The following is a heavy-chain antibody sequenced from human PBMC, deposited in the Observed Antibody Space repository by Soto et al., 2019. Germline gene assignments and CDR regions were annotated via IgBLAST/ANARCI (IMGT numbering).Heavy chain of an antibody. CDR3: ARGVVAVAGNDWFDP. V-gene: IGHV1-18*01. D-gene: IGHD6-19*01. J-gene: IGHJ5*02. Sequence: GASVEASCKASGYTFTSCGMSWVRQATEQGLEWMGWISAYNGNTNYAQKLQGRVTMTTDTSTSTAYMELRSLRSDDTVVYYCARGVVAVAGNDWFDPWGQGTLVTVSS. CDR2: ISAYNGNT. CDR1: GYTFTSCG.